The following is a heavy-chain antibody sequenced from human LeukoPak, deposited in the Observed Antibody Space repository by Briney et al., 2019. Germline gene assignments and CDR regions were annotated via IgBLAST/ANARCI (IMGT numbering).Heavy chain of an antibody. V-gene: IGHV4-59*01. J-gene: IGHJ5*02. CDR3: ARDLGFWSGYYGDSWFDP. CDR2: IYYSGST. Sequence: SETLSLTCTVPGGSISSYYWSWIRQPPGKGLEWIGSIYYSGSTYYNPSLKSRVTISVGTSKNQFSLKLSSVTAADTAVYYCARDLGFWSGYYGDSWFDPWGQGTLVTVS. D-gene: IGHD3-3*01. CDR1: GGSISSYY.